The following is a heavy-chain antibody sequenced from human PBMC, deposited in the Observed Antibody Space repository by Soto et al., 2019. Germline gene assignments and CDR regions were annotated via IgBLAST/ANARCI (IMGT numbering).Heavy chain of an antibody. J-gene: IGHJ3*01. D-gene: IGHD2-2*01. V-gene: IGHV1-3*01. CDR2: INPGNGKT. CDR3: ASIDTVRVLTAMPT. CDR1: GYTFTNYA. Sequence: QAQVVQSGAEVKKPGASVKVSCKASGYTFTNYAMHWVRQAPGRRLEWMGWINPGNGKTKYSQKFQGRVTITRHTSASTAYMDLGNLGSEDTAGYYCASIDTVRVLTAMPTWGQGTMVTVSS.